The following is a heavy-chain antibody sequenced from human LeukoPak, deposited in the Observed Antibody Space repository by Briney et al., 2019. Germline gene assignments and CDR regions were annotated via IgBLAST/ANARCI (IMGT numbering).Heavy chain of an antibody. D-gene: IGHD4-17*01. CDR2: XXXDGSNK. V-gene: IGHV3-30*18. Sequence: GGSXRLSCAAXXXXXXXXXXXXVXXXXXKXXXXVXXXXXDGSNKHYXDYVKGRFIXSXDNSENTLYLQMNSLRAEDTAVXYCAKDASPTVTTAYWYFDRWGRGTLVTVSS. J-gene: IGHJ2*01. CDR3: AKDASPTVTTAYWYFDR. CDR1: XXXXXXXX.